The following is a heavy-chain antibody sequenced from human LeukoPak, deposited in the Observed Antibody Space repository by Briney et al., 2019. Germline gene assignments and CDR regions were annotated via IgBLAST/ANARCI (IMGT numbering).Heavy chain of an antibody. Sequence: GGSLRLSCAVSGFTFNSHAMCWVRQAPGKGLEWVSSIDISGGSTYYADSVKGRFTISRDNSKNTLYLQMSSLRPEDTAVYYCARDKDSEHNFDYWGQGTLVTVSS. V-gene: IGHV3-23*01. CDR3: ARDKDSEHNFDY. CDR1: GFTFNSHA. CDR2: IDISGGST. J-gene: IGHJ4*02. D-gene: IGHD2-21*01.